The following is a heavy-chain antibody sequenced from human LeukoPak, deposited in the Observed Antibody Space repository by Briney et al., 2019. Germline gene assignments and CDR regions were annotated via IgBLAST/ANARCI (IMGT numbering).Heavy chain of an antibody. V-gene: IGHV4-39*01. CDR1: GGSISSSSYY. J-gene: IGHJ4*02. D-gene: IGHD1-1*01. CDR3: ARSRTGTTRFLDY. Sequence: SETLSLTCTVSGGSISSSSYYWGWIRQPPGKGLEWIGSIYYSGSTYYNPSLKSRVTISVDTSKNQFSLKLSSVTAADTAVYCCARSRTGTTRFLDYWGQGTLVTVSS. CDR2: IYYSGST.